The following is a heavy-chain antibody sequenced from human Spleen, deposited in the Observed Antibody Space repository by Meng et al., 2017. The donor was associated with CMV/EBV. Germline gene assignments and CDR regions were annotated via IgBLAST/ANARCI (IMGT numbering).Heavy chain of an antibody. CDR2: IRYDGTTQ. CDR1: GFTFSSYG. CDR3: AKGDWQLT. Sequence: GESLKISCVASGFTFSSYGMHWVRQAPGKGLEWVTFIRYDGTTQYYIDSVKGRFTISRDNSKNTLYLQMNSLRAEDTAVYYCAKGDWQLTWGQGTLVTVSS. D-gene: IGHD1-26*01. J-gene: IGHJ5*02. V-gene: IGHV3-30*02.